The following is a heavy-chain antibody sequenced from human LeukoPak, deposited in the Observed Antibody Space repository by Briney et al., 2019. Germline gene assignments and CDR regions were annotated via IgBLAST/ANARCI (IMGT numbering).Heavy chain of an antibody. V-gene: IGHV1-3*01. CDR2: INAGNGNT. CDR3: ARGQAVAGFFDY. J-gene: IGHJ4*02. D-gene: IGHD6-19*01. CDR1: GYTFTSYA. Sequence: PRASVTVSCTASGYTFTSYAMHWVRQAPGQRLEWMGWINAGNGNTKYSQKFQGRVTITRDTSASTAYMELSSLRSEDTAVYYCARGQAVAGFFDYWGQGTLVTVSS.